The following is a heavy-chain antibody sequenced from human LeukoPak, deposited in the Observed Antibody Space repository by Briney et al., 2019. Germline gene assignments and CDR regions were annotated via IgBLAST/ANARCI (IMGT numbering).Heavy chain of an antibody. J-gene: IGHJ4*02. Sequence: ASVKVSCKASGYTFTGYYMHWVRQAPGQGLEWMGWINPNSGGTNYAQKFQGRVTMTRDTSISTAYMELSRLRSDDTAVYYCARDVTGHGYYGSGSYSLDYWGQGTWSPSPQ. D-gene: IGHD3-10*01. CDR2: INPNSGGT. CDR1: GYTFTGYY. CDR3: ARDVTGHGYYGSGSYSLDY. V-gene: IGHV1-2*02.